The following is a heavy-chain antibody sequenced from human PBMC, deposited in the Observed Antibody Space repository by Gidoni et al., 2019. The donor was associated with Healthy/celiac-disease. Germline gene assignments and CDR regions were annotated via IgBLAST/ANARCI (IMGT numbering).Heavy chain of an antibody. CDR2: IKHSGSP. V-gene: IGHV4-34*01. CDR1: GGSFSGYY. D-gene: IGHD6-13*01. J-gene: IGHJ4*02. Sequence: QVQLQQWGAGLLKPSATLSLTCAVYGGSFSGYYWSWIRQPPGKGLEWIGEIKHSGSPNYNPSLKSRVTISVDTSKNQFSLKLSSVTAADTAVYYCARGLNLWQQLVGYWGQGTLVTVSS. CDR3: ARGLNLWQQLVGY.